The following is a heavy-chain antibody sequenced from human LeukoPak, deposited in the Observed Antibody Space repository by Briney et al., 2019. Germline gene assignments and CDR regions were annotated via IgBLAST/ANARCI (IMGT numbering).Heavy chain of an antibody. Sequence: SGTLSLTCAVSGGSISSSNWWSWVRQPPGKGLEWIGEIYHSGSTNFNPSLKSRVTISVDTSKNQFSLKLSSVTAADTAVYYCARDPYGGTTVVYPFLYDYWGQGTLVTVSS. CDR1: GGSISSSNW. CDR2: IYHSGST. J-gene: IGHJ4*02. D-gene: IGHD4-23*01. V-gene: IGHV4-4*02. CDR3: ARDPYGGTTVVYPFLYDY.